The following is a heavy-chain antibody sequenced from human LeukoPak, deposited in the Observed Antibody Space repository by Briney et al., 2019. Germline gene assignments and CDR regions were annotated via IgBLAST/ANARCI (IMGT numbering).Heavy chain of an antibody. CDR1: GGSFSGYY. J-gene: IGHJ3*01. Sequence: SETLSLTCAVYGGSFSGYYWSWIRQPPGKGLEWIGEINHSGSTNYNPSLKSRVTISVDKSKNQFYLKLGSVTAADTAMYYCASVYGGPVLWGQGTMVTVSS. CDR3: ASVYGGPVL. D-gene: IGHD4-23*01. CDR2: INHSGST. V-gene: IGHV4-34*01.